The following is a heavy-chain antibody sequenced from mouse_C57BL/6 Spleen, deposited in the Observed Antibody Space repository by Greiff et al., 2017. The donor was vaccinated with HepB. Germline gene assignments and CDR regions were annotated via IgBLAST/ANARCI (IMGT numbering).Heavy chain of an antibody. J-gene: IGHJ2*01. CDR3: ARGFLYYYGSSLYYFDY. CDR2: IYPGDGDT. Sequence: VQLQQSGPELVKPGASVKISCKASGYAFSSSWMNWVKQRPGKGLEWIGRIYPGDGDTNYNGKFKGKATLTADKSSSTAYMQLSSLTSEDSAVYFCARGFLYYYGSSLYYFDYWGQGTTLTVSS. V-gene: IGHV1-82*01. D-gene: IGHD1-1*01. CDR1: GYAFSSSW.